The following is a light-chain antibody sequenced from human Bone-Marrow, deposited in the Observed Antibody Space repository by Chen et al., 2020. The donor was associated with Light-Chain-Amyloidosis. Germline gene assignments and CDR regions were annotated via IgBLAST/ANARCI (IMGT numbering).Light chain of an antibody. J-gene: IGLJ1*01. CDR1: SSDVGGSNY. Sequence: QSALTQPPSASGSPGQSVPISCTGTSSDVGGSNYVSWYSQHPGKAPKLMIDEVSKRPSGVPDRFSGSKSANTASLTVSGLQAEDEADYYCSSYTGGNSPYVFGTGTKVTVL. CDR2: EVS. CDR3: SSYTGGNSPYV. V-gene: IGLV2-8*01.